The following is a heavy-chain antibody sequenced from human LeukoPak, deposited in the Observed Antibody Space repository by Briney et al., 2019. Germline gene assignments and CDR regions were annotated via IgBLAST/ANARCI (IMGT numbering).Heavy chain of an antibody. D-gene: IGHD6-19*01. J-gene: IGHJ4*02. CDR2: LTGGGSKT. V-gene: IGHV3-23*01. CDR3: AKPMQPYSSAWSAPFDY. Sequence: GGSLRLSCAASGFTFSSYDMNWVRQAPGKGLEWVSGLTGGGSKTYCVDSVKGRFTISRDNSKSTLYLHMNSLRAEDTAIYYCAKPMQPYSSAWSAPFDYWGQGTLVTVSS. CDR1: GFTFSSYD.